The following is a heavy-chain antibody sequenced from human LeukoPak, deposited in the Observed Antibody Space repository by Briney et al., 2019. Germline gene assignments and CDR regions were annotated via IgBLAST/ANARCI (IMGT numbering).Heavy chain of an antibody. Sequence: GGSLRLSCAASGFTFSSYAMSWVRQAPGKGLEWVSAISGSGGSTYYADSVKGRFTISRDNSKNTLYLQMNSLRAEDTAVYYCAKGPCFDGDYESYSDYWGQGTLVTVSS. V-gene: IGHV3-23*01. CDR3: AKGPCFDGDYESYSDY. D-gene: IGHD4-17*01. CDR1: GFTFSSYA. CDR2: ISGSGGST. J-gene: IGHJ4*02.